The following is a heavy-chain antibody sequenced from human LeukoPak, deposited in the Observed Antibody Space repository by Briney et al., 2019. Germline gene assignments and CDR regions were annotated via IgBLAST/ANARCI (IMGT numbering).Heavy chain of an antibody. Sequence: SVKVSCKASGGTFSSYAISWVRQAPGQGLEWMGRIIPIFGIANYAQKFQGRVTITADKSTSTAYMELSSLRSEDTAVYYCAREACGGSCLRFDPWGQGTLVTVSS. D-gene: IGHD2-15*01. CDR1: GGTFSSYA. CDR3: AREACGGSCLRFDP. CDR2: IIPIFGIA. V-gene: IGHV1-69*04. J-gene: IGHJ5*02.